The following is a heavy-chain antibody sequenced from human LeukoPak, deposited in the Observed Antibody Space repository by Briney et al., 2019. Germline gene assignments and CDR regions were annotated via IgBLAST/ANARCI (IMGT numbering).Heavy chain of an antibody. CDR1: GGSISSGGYS. CDR3: ARGRSSWFYVSRWFDP. CDR2: IYHSGST. Sequence: PSQTLSLTCAVSGGSISSGGYSWSWIRQPPGKGLEWIGYIYHSGSTYYNPSLKSRVTISVDRSKNQFSLKLSSVTAADTAVYYCARGRSSWFYVSRWFDPWGQGTLVTVSS. V-gene: IGHV4-30-2*01. J-gene: IGHJ5*02. D-gene: IGHD6-13*01.